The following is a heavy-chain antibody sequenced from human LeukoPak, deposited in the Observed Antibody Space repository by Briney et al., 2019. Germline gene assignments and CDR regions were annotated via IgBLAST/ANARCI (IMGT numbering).Heavy chain of an antibody. J-gene: IGHJ6*03. CDR1: GFTFSDYY. CDR2: IGSSGSTI. D-gene: IGHD1-7*01. Sequence: GGSLRLSCAASGFTFSDYYMSWIRQAPGKGLEWVSYIGSSGSTIYYADSVKGRFTISRDNAKNSLYLQMNSLRAEDTAVYYCARDAPLTGTPILYYYYYYYMDVWGKGTTVTVSS. V-gene: IGHV3-11*04. CDR3: ARDAPLTGTPILYYYYYYYMDV.